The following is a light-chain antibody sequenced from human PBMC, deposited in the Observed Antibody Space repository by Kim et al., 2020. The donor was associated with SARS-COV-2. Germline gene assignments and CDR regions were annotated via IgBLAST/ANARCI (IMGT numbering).Light chain of an antibody. CDR3: CSYAGSSTVV. CDR1: SRDVGSYNV. V-gene: IGLV2-23*02. Sequence: GQSITISCTGSSRDVGSYNVVAWYQQHPGKAPKLIIYEVYKRPSGGYNRFSGSKSGNTASLTISGLQAEDEADYYCCSYAGSSTVVFGGGTQLTVL. J-gene: IGLJ2*01. CDR2: EVY.